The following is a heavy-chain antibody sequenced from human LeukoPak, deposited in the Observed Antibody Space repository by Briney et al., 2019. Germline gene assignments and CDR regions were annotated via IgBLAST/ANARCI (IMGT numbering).Heavy chain of an antibody. CDR3: VKDEDLYSATWYNFED. J-gene: IGHJ4*02. D-gene: IGHD5-12*01. V-gene: IGHV3-23*01. CDR2: ITSSGASA. Sequence: PGGSLRLSCAASGFTFSSYAMTWVRQAPGKGLEWVSGITSSGASAYYAASVKGRFTVSRDNSENTLYLQINNLSAEDTGTYYCVKDEDLYSATWYNFEDWGQGTLVTVSS. CDR1: GFTFSSYA.